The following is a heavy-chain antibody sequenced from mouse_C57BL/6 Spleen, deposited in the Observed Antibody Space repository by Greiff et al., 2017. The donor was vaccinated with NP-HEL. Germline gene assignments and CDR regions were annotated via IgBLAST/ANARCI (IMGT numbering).Heavy chain of an antibody. CDR1: LFSLTRSF. V-gene: IGHV2-6-2*01. J-gene: IGHJ4*01. D-gene: IGHD2-5*01. CDR3: ARQAYYSNAGNAMDY. CDR2: IWCDGSP. Sequence: LQHSVPSLVAPSQSLSISCTVSLFSLTRSFLPCFPPPPVTGLEWLVVIWCDGSPTYYSALKSILCISKDNSKSQVFLKTNSLQTDDTAMYYCARQAYYSNAGNAMDYWGQGTSVTVSS.